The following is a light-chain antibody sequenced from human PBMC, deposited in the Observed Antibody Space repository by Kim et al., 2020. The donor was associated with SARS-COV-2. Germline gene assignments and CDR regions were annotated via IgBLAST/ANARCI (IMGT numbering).Light chain of an antibody. Sequence: GQRVPISCYGGSSNLASKTVNWYQQVPGTAPKLLIYNNDQRPSGVPDRFSGSKSGTSASLAINGLQSEDESDYYCAAWDDSLNGLLFGGGTQLTVL. J-gene: IGLJ2*01. CDR2: NND. CDR3: AAWDDSLNGLL. V-gene: IGLV1-44*01. CDR1: SSNLASKT.